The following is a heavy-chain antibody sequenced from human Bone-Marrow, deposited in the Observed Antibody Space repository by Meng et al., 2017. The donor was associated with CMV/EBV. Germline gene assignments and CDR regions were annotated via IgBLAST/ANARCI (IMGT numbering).Heavy chain of an antibody. D-gene: IGHD5-18*01. J-gene: IGHJ6*02. CDR2: IWYDGSNK. V-gene: IGHV3-33*06. CDR3: AKVGSYGEDYYYGMDV. CDR1: GFTFSNYG. Sequence: GGSLRLSCAASGFTFSNYGMHWVRQAPGKGLEWVAVIWYDGSNKYYTDSAKGRFTISRDNSKNTLYLQMSSLRAEDTAVYYCAKVGSYGEDYYYGMDVWGQGTTVTVSS.